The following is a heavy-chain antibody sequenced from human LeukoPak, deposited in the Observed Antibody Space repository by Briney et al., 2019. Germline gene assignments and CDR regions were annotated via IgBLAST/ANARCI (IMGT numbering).Heavy chain of an antibody. V-gene: IGHV3-23*01. CDR1: GFPFSSYA. CDR2: ISGIGGST. D-gene: IGHD2-15*01. J-gene: IGHJ6*02. CDR3: AKSRGYCSGGSCYAARTGFLYYYYGMDV. Sequence: PGASLPLSCAASGFPFSSYAMSWVRQAPGKGLEWVSAISGIGGSTYYADSVKGRFTISRDSSKNTLYLQMNSLRAEDTAVYYCAKSRGYCSGGSCYAARTGFLYYYYGMDVWGQGTTVTVSS.